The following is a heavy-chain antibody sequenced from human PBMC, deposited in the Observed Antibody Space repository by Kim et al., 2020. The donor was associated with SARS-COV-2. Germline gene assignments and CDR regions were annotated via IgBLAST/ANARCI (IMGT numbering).Heavy chain of an antibody. D-gene: IGHD6-19*01. CDR2: IKSKTDGGTT. J-gene: IGHJ4*02. V-gene: IGHV3-15*01. CDR3: TTDLWLAVAGTY. Sequence: GGSLRLSCAASGFTFSNAWMSWVRQAPGKGLEWVGRIKSKTDGGTTDYAAPVKGRFTISRDDSKNTLYLQMNSLKTEDTAVYYCTTDLWLAVAGTYWGQGTLVTVSS. CDR1: GFTFSNAW.